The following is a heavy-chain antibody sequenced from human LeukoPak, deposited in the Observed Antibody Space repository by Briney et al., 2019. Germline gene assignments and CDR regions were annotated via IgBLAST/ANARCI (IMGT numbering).Heavy chain of an antibody. J-gene: IGHJ6*03. CDR2: IYYSGST. CDR1: GYSISSGYY. Sequence: SETLSLTCTVSGYSISSGYYWGWIRQPPGKGLEWIGYIYYSGSTNYNPSLKSRVTISVDTSKNQFSLKLSSVTAADTAVYYCARGGYSYGYGYYYYMDVWGKGTTVAISS. D-gene: IGHD5-18*01. V-gene: IGHV4-61*01. CDR3: ARGGYSYGYGYYYYMDV.